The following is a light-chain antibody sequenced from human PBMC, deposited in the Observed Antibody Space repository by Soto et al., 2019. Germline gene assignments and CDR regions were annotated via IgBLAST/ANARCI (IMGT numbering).Light chain of an antibody. J-gene: IGKJ4*01. Sequence: EFVLTQSPGTLSLSPGERATLSCRASQTVRNNYLAWYQQKPGQAPRLLIYDASSRATGIPDRFSGGGSGTDFTLTIRRMETEAFAVYYCQQFSSYPLTFGGGTKVDIK. CDR3: QQFSSYPLT. CDR1: QTVRNNY. CDR2: DAS. V-gene: IGKV3-20*01.